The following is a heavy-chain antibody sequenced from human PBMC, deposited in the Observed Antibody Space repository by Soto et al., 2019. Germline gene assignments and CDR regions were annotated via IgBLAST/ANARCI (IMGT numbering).Heavy chain of an antibody. Sequence: GGSLRLSCAASGFTFSSYWMHWVRQAPGKGLEWVSSISSSSSYIYYADSVKGRFTISRDNAKNSLYLQMNSLRAEDTAVYYCARDPRGSSWSLNWFDSWCQGTLVTVS. CDR3: ARDPRGSSWSLNWFDS. D-gene: IGHD6-13*01. CDR1: GFTFSSYW. CDR2: ISSSSSYI. V-gene: IGHV3-21*01. J-gene: IGHJ5*01.